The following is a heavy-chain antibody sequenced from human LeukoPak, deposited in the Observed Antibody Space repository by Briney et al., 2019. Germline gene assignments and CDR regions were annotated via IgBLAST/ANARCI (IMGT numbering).Heavy chain of an antibody. CDR3: AKDAQRGFDYSNSLEY. Sequence: GGSLTLSCVASQFRFPFSHYGMHWVRQAPGGRLEWVAVIWSDGSNQYYADAVRGRFTISRDNSQNTVYLQRNSLRVDDTAVYFCAKDAQRGFDYSNSLEYWGQGTLVTVSS. CDR2: IWSDGSNQ. V-gene: IGHV3-33*06. D-gene: IGHD4-11*01. CDR1: QFRFPFSHYG. J-gene: IGHJ4*02.